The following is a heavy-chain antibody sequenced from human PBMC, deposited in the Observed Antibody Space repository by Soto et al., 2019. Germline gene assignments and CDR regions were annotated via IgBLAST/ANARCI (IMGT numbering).Heavy chain of an antibody. CDR3: AKRQGIAEAANNFDF. Sequence: EVQLLESGGGLVQPGGSLRLSCAASGFTFSNHAMSWVRQAPGKGLEWVSGISADGSFIYYADYVKGRFIMSRDNSKNTLFLQMNSLRAEDTAVYFCAKRQGIAEAANNFDFWGQGTLVTVSS. CDR2: ISADGSFI. J-gene: IGHJ4*02. D-gene: IGHD6-13*01. V-gene: IGHV3-23*01. CDR1: GFTFSNHA.